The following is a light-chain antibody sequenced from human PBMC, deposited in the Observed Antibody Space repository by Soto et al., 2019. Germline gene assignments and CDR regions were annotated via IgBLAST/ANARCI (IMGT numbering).Light chain of an antibody. CDR1: MRDVGAYKY. V-gene: IGLV2-14*03. CDR2: DVH. J-gene: IGLJ2*01. CDR3: SSYTIRSTLV. Sequence: QSALTQPPSVSGSPGQSITISCSGTMRDVGAYKYVSWYQQHPGTAPKLIIYDVHHRPSGVSPRFSGSTSSNTASPTISVLQSEDEDDHYCSSYTIRSTLVFGGGTKLTVL.